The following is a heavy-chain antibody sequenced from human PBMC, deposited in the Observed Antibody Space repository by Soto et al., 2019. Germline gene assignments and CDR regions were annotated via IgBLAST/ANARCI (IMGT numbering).Heavy chain of an antibody. CDR1: GFTVSNNY. CDR2: IYSGGYT. CDR3: GPLRGGGGY. J-gene: IGHJ4*02. D-gene: IGHD3-10*01. Sequence: EVQLVESGGGLIQPGGSLRLSCAVSGFTVSNNYMSWVRQAPGKGLEGVSVIYSGGYTAYGDSVKGRFTISRDNSKNTLNLQKNSLRPDAPACFYWGPLRGGGGYWGQGTLVTVSS. V-gene: IGHV3-53*01.